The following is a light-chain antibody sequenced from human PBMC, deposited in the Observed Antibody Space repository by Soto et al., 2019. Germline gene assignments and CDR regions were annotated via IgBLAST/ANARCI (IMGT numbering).Light chain of an antibody. CDR2: DAS. V-gene: IGKV1-5*01. CDR1: QSISSW. CDR3: QQYNSYSLT. J-gene: IGKJ1*01. Sequence: IQMTTSPSALSASVGDGVTITCRASQSISSWLAWYQQKPGKAPKLLIYDASSLESGVPSRFSGSGSGTEFTLTISSLQPDDFATYYCQQYNSYSLTFAQGTKVAIK.